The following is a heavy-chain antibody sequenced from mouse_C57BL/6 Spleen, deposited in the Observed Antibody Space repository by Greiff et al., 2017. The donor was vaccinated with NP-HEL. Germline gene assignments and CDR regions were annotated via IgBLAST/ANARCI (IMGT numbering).Heavy chain of an antibody. CDR1: GYTFTDYY. D-gene: IGHD2-3*01. CDR3: ARRFDGYYVGFDY. J-gene: IGHJ2*01. V-gene: IGHV1-19*01. Sequence: SGPVLVKPGASVKMSCKASGYTFTDYYMNWVKQSHGKSLEWIGVINPYNGGTSYNQKFKGKATLTVDKSSSTAYMELNSLTSEDSAVYYCARRFDGYYVGFDYWGQGTTLTVSS. CDR2: INPYNGGT.